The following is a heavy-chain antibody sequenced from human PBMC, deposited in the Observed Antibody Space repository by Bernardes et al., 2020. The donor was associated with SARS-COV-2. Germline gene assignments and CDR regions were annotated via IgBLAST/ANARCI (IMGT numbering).Heavy chain of an antibody. D-gene: IGHD3-10*01. CDR3: ARGNDYHSGTFYKSYGLDV. Sequence: SETLSLTCAVYGGSFSAYYRSWIRQPPGKGLEWIGEISHSGSTNYNPSLKSRVTISVDTSKNQFSLKVSSVTAADTAVYYCARGNDYHSGTFYKSYGLDVWGQGTTVTVSS. V-gene: IGHV4-34*01. CDR1: GGSFSAYY. J-gene: IGHJ6*02. CDR2: ISHSGST.